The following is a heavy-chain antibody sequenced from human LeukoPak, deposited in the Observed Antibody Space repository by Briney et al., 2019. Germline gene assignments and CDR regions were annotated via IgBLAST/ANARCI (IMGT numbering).Heavy chain of an antibody. CDR1: GGSFSGYY. CDR2: INHSGST. J-gene: IGHJ4*02. CDR3: ANFPSGY. V-gene: IGHV4-34*01. Sequence: SETLSLTCAVYGGSFSGYYWSWIRQPPGKGLEWIGEINHSGSTNYNPSLKRRVTISVDTSKNQFSLKLSSVTAADTAVYYCANFPSGYWGQGTLVTVSS. D-gene: IGHD2/OR15-2a*01.